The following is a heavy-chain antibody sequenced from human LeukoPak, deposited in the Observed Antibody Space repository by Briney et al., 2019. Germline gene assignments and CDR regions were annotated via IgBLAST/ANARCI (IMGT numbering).Heavy chain of an antibody. Sequence: SETLSLTCTVSGXSISSDYWSWIRQPPGKGLEWIGYIYYSGSTNYNPSLKSRVTISVDTSKNQFSLKLSSVTAADTAVYYCAREGSRIPAIDYWGQGTLVTVSS. V-gene: IGHV4-59*01. CDR3: AREGSRIPAIDY. CDR2: IYYSGST. CDR1: GXSISSDY. J-gene: IGHJ4*02. D-gene: IGHD2-2*01.